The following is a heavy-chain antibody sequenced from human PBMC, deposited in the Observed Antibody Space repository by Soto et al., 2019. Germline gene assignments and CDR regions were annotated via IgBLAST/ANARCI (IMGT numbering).Heavy chain of an antibody. CDR2: IYPVESDT. D-gene: IGHD6-13*01. V-gene: IGHV5-51*01. CDR1: GYSFTSYW. CDR3: ARGPMYIAADNWFDP. J-gene: IGHJ5*02. Sequence: EVQLVQSGAEVKKPGESLKISCKVSGYSFTSYWIDWVRQMPGKGLEWMGIIYPVESDTRYSPSFQGQVTISADKSISTANRQGSSLKASDTAMYYCARGPMYIAADNWFDPWGQGTLVTVSS.